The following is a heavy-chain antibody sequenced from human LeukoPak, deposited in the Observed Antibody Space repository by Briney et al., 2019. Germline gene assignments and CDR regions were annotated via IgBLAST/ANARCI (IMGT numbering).Heavy chain of an antibody. CDR3: ARIDGPTVYTYYMDL. CDR1: GLTFSSYE. Sequence: GGSLRLSCAASGLTFSSYEMNWVRQAPGKGLEWVSYITSSGSTIYYADSVKGRFTISRDNAKNSLYLQMNTLRAEDTAVYYCARIDGPTVYTYYMDLWGKGTTVTVAS. V-gene: IGHV3-48*03. CDR2: ITSSGSTI. J-gene: IGHJ6*03. D-gene: IGHD3-16*01.